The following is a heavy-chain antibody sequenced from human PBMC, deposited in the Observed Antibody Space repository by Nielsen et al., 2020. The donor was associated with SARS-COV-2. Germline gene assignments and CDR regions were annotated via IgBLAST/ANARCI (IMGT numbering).Heavy chain of an antibody. Sequence: LKISCAASGFTFDEHAMHWVRQAPGKGLEWVSGISWNSGRIGYADSVKGRFTISRDNAKNSLYLQMNSLRAEDTALYYCAKDPSDGYSSSWYFDYWGQGTLVTVSS. V-gene: IGHV3-9*01. J-gene: IGHJ4*02. CDR1: GFTFDEHA. CDR2: ISWNSGRI. D-gene: IGHD6-13*01. CDR3: AKDPSDGYSSSWYFDY.